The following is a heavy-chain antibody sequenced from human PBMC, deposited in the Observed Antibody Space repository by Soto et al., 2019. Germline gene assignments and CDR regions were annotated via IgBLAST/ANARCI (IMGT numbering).Heavy chain of an antibody. CDR1: GFTFSTYA. D-gene: IGHD2-2*01. CDR2: ISGGGTST. CDR3: AKGYCSSASCSSMDGMDV. Sequence: GGSLRLSCAASGFTFSTYAMSWVRQAPGKGLAWVSTISGGGTSTYYADSVKGRFTISRDNYKKTLFLQMNSLRAEDTAEYYCAKGYCSSASCSSMDGMDVWGQGTTVTVSS. V-gene: IGHV3-23*01. J-gene: IGHJ6*02.